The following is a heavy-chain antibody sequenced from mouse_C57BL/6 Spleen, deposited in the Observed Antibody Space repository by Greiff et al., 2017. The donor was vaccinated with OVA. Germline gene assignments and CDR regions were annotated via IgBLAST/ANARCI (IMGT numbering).Heavy chain of an antibody. V-gene: IGHV5-6*01. D-gene: IGHD2-10*02. Sequence: VQLKESGGDLVKPGGSLKLSCAASGFTFSSYGMSWVRQTPDKRLEWVATISSGGSYTYYPDSVKGRFTISRDNAKNTLYLQMSSLKSEDTAMYYCARRGYGNYEDYWVQGTTLTVSS. CDR3: ARRGYGNYEDY. CDR2: ISSGGSYT. J-gene: IGHJ2*01. CDR1: GFTFSSYG.